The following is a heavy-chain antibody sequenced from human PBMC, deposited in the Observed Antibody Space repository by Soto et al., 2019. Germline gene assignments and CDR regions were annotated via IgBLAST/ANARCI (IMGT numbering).Heavy chain of an antibody. J-gene: IGHJ3*02. CDR1: GYTFTTYG. D-gene: IGHD6-6*01. V-gene: IGHV1-18*01. CDR2: ISGYNGNT. Sequence: QVQLVQSGAEVKKPGASVKVSCKASGYTFTTYGISWVRQAPGQGLEWMGWISGYNGNTNIAQKFQDRVTMTTDTSTSTAYMELRGLRSDDTAMYYCARVGWSMAEKDALDIWGQGKKVTVSS. CDR3: ARVGWSMAEKDALDI.